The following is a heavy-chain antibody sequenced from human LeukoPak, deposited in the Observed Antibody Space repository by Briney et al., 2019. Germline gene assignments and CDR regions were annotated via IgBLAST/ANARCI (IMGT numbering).Heavy chain of an antibody. V-gene: IGHV1-2*02. J-gene: IGHJ6*02. D-gene: IGHD7-27*01. CDR1: GYTFTDYY. CDR2: INPNSGGT. CDR3: ARDGKYKVLGILGHYYYYGMDV. Sequence: ASVTVSFKASGYTFTDYYMHWVRQAPGQELEWMGWINPNSGGTNYAQKFQGRVTMTRDTSISTAYMELSRLRSDDTAVYYCARDGKYKVLGILGHYYYYGMDVWGQGTTVTVSS.